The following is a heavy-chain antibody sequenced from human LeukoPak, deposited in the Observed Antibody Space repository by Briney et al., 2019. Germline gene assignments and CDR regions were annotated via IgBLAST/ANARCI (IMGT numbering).Heavy chain of an antibody. V-gene: IGHV4-38-2*02. CDR1: GYSLSSGYY. Sequence: PSETQSLTCTVSGYSLSSGYYWGWIRQPPGKGPEWIGSIYHSGSTYYNPSLKSRVTISVDTSKNQFSLKLSSVTAADTAVYYCARDLVSGSYFGYWGQGTLVTVSS. D-gene: IGHD1-26*01. J-gene: IGHJ4*02. CDR3: ARDLVSGSYFGY. CDR2: IYHSGST.